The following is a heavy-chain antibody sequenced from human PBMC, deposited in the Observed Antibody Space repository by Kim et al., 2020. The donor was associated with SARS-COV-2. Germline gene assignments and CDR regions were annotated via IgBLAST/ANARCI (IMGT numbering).Heavy chain of an antibody. CDR2: ISGSGGNT. D-gene: IGHD1-1*01. V-gene: IGHV3-23*01. CDR3: ARDVGGTRAFGV. CDR1: GFIFRNYA. Sequence: GGSLRLSCAASGFIFRNYAMTWVRQAPGKGLEWVSIISGSGGNTYYADSVKGRFTISRDNSKNTLDLQMNSLRAADTAVYSCARDVGGTRAFGVWGQGT. J-gene: IGHJ3*01.